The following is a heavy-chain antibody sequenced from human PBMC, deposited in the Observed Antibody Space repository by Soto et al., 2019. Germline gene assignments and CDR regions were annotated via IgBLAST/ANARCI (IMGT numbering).Heavy chain of an antibody. V-gene: IGHV3-64D*08. Sequence: GGSLRLSCSASGFTFSNHALHWVRQAPGKRLEYVSGISGNGVDVDYAASVNPRFTISRDNSKNTLYLQMTSLTTEYTAIYYCVRDSSYTVTYDYWGQGTLVTVSS. CDR2: ISGNGVDV. D-gene: IGHD4-17*01. CDR3: VRDSSYTVTYDY. CDR1: GFTFSNHA. J-gene: IGHJ4*02.